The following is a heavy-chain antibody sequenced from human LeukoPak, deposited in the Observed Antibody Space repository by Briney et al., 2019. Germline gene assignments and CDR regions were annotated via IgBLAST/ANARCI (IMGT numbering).Heavy chain of an antibody. CDR2: IYYSGST. V-gene: IGHV4-30-4*08. CDR1: GGSISSGDYY. J-gene: IGHJ3*02. D-gene: IGHD4-23*01. CDR3: AREDYGGNSGAFDI. Sequence: SQTLSLTCTVSGGSISSGDYYWSWIRQPPGKGLEWIGYIYYSGSTYYNPSLESRVTISVDTSKNQFSLKLSSVTAADTAVYYCAREDYGGNSGAFDIWGQGTMVTVSS.